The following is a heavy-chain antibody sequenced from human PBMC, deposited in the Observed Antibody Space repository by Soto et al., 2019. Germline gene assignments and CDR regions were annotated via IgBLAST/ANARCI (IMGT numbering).Heavy chain of an antibody. D-gene: IGHD6-13*01. V-gene: IGHV3-48*02. J-gene: IGHJ6*02. CDR3: ARTGIEASGTMYGMDV. CDR2: ISRSSSTI. Sequence: HPGGSLRLSCEASGFTFSKYILNWVRQAPGKGLEWISSISRSSSTIYYAESVKGRFTISRDNAKNSLSLEMNSLRDEDTAVYYCARTGIEASGTMYGMDVWGQGTTVTVSS. CDR1: GFTFSKYI.